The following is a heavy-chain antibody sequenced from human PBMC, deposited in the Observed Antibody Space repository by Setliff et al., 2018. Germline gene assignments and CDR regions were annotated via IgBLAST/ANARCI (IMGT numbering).Heavy chain of an antibody. CDR1: GYMFAKYW. D-gene: IGHD4-4*01. CDR3: ARPGTTVTPPPPDH. V-gene: IGHV5-51*01. CDR2: IYPGDPET. Sequence: GESLKISCKASGYMFAKYWIGWVRQMPGKGLEWMGIIYPGDPETRYSPPFLGQVTISADKSVSTAYLQWSSLKASDSAIYYCARPGTTVTPPPPDHWGQGTLVTVSS. J-gene: IGHJ4*02.